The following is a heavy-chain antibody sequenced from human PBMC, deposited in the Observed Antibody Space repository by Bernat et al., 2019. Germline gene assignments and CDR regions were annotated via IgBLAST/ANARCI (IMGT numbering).Heavy chain of an antibody. V-gene: IGHV3-30*18. CDR3: AKVAAAAAEYGMDV. Sequence: QVQLVESGGGVVQPGRSLRLSCAASGFTFSSYGMHWVRQAPGKGLEWVAVISYDGSNKYYADSVKGRFTISRDNSKNTLYLQMNSLRAEDTAVYYCAKVAAAAAEYGMDVWGQGTTVTVSS. CDR1: GFTFSSYG. CDR2: ISYDGSNK. J-gene: IGHJ6*02. D-gene: IGHD6-13*01.